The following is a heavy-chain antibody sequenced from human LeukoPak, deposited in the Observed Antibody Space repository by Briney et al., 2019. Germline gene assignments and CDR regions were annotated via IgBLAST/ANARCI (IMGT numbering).Heavy chain of an antibody. CDR1: GYTFTSYY. CDR3: ARDGWYYYDSSGYFDY. Sequence: ASVKVSCKASGYTFTSYYMHWVRQAPGQGLEWMGIINPSGGSTSYAQKFQGRVTMIRDTSTSTVYMELSSLRSEDTAVYYCARDGWYYYDSSGYFDYWGQGTLVTVSS. D-gene: IGHD3-22*01. CDR2: INPSGGST. J-gene: IGHJ4*02. V-gene: IGHV1-46*01.